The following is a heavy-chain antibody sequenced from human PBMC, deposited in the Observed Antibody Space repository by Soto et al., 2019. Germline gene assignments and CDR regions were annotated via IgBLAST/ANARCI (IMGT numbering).Heavy chain of an antibody. CDR3: AVAAAGTGYYYYYGKDV. D-gene: IGHD6-13*01. CDR1: GGTFSSYA. CDR2: IIPIFGTA. Sequence: SVKVSCKASGGTFSSYAISWVRQAPGQGLEWMGGIIPIFGTANYAQKFQGRVTITADKSTSTAYMELSSLRSEDTAVYYCAVAAAGTGYYYYYGKDVWGQGTTVTVSS. J-gene: IGHJ6*02. V-gene: IGHV1-69*06.